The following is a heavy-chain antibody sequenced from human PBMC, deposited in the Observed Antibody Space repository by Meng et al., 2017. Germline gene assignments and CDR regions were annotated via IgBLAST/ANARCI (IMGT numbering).Heavy chain of an antibody. CDR3: ARGSAHIAVASSWFDP. D-gene: IGHD6-19*01. CDR1: GGSFIGDY. J-gene: IGHJ5*02. V-gene: IGHV4-34*01. CDR2: INHSGST. Sequence: QGRLRPWAAGLLQPSETLSLTCAVYGGSFIGDYCGWIRQPPGKGLEWIGEINHSGSTNYNPSLKSRVTISVDTSKNQFSLKLSSVTAADTAVYYCARGSAHIAVASSWFDPWGQGTLVTVSS.